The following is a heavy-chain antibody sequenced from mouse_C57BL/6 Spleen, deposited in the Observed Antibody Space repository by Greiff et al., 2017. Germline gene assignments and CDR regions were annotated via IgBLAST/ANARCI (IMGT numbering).Heavy chain of an antibody. Sequence: EVQRVESEGGLVQPGSSMKLSCTASGFTFSDYYMAWVRQVPEKGLEWVANINYDGSSTYYLDSLKSRFIISRDNAKNILYLQMSSLKSEDTATYYCARDNPLDGYYFDYWGQGTTLTVSS. CDR3: ARDNPLDGYYFDY. D-gene: IGHD2-3*01. V-gene: IGHV5-16*01. CDR2: INYDGSST. CDR1: GFTFSDYY. J-gene: IGHJ2*01.